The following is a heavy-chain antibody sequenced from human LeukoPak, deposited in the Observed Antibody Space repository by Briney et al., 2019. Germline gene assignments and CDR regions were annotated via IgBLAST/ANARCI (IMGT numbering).Heavy chain of an antibody. J-gene: IGHJ4*02. CDR3: AGAIDY. CDR2: FYYSGST. CDR1: GGSISSTSYF. V-gene: IGHV4-39*01. Sequence: SETLSLTCTVSGGSISSTSYFWGWIRQPPGKGLEWDGSFYYSGSTYYNPSLKSRVTISVDTSKNQFSLKLSSVTAADTALYYCAGAIDYWDQGTLVTVSS.